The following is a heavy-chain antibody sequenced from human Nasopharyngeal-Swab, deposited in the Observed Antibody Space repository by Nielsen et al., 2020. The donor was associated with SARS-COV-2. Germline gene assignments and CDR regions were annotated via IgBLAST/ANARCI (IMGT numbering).Heavy chain of an antibody. CDR1: GFTFRSYN. V-gene: IGHV3-21*06. Sequence: GGSLRLSCAGSGFTFRSYNMNWVRQAPGKGLEWVSFISPSGSSIKYADSVKGRFTISRDNSINSLYLQMNSLRVDDTALYYCARDWGNVQVASSWGWWFDSWGQGTLVTVSA. CDR3: ARDWGNVQVASSWGWWFDS. D-gene: IGHD6-13*01. J-gene: IGHJ5*01. CDR2: ISPSGSSI.